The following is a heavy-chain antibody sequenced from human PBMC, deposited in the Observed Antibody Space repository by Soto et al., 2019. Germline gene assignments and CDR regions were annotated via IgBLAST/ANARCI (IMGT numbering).Heavy chain of an antibody. V-gene: IGHV3-30*02. CDR3: AKEIVGAPGWFDP. D-gene: IGHD1-26*01. CDR2: IWYDGSNK. CDR1: GFTFSSYG. J-gene: IGHJ5*02. Sequence: GGSLRLSCAASGFTFSSYGMHWVRQAPGKGLEWVAVIWYDGSNKYYADSVKGRFTISRDNSKNTLYLQMNSLRAEDTALYYCAKEIVGAPGWFDPWGQGTLVTVSS.